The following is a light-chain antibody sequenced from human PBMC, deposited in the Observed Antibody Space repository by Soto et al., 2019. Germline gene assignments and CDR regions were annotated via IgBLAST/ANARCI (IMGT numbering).Light chain of an antibody. V-gene: IGKV1-39*01. CDR3: QQSYSSPPT. Sequence: DIQMTQSPSSLSASVEDGVFITCRASQSISNHLNWYQQKPGKAPKLLIFAASSLQSGVPSRFSGSRSGPDFTLTISSLQPEDFATYYCQQSYSSPPTFGQGTKVAIK. CDR1: QSISNH. J-gene: IGKJ1*01. CDR2: AAS.